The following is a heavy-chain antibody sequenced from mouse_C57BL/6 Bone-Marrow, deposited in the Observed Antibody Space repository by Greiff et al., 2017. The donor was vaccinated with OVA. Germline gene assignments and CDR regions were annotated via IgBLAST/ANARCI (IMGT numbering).Heavy chain of an antibody. CDR2: IYPRSGNT. J-gene: IGHJ2*01. Sequence: VQLQQSGAELARPGASVKLSCKASGYTFTSYGISWVKQRTGQGLEWIGEIYPRSGNTYYNEKFKGKATLTADKSSSTAYMGLRSLTSEDSAVYFCARRYYGSARYYFDYWGQGTTLTVSS. CDR1: GYTFTSYG. V-gene: IGHV1-81*01. D-gene: IGHD1-1*01. CDR3: ARRYYGSARYYFDY.